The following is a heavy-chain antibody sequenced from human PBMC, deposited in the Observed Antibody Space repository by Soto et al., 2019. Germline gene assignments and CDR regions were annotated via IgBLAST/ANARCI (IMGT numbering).Heavy chain of an antibody. Sequence: VQLVESGGGLVQPGGSLRLSCAASGFTVSSNYMSWVRQAPGKGLEWVSVLYSGGSTYYADSVKGRFTISRHNSKNTLYLQMNSLRAEDTAVYYCARGVATIGYAFDIRGQGTMVTVSS. CDR3: ARGVATIGYAFDI. CDR2: LYSGGST. J-gene: IGHJ3*02. CDR1: GFTVSSNY. D-gene: IGHD5-12*01. V-gene: IGHV3-53*04.